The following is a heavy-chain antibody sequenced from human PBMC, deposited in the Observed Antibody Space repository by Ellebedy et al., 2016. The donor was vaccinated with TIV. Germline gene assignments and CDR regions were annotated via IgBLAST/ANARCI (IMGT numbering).Heavy chain of an antibody. CDR3: ASPGTIGPQDTFDS. CDR2: IYLHDSQA. CDR1: GDKFQTHY. Sequence: GGSLRLXXRDSGDKFQTHYIGWVRQVPGKGLEWMGIIYLHDSQATYSPSFEGQVTISADKSTKAAFLQWSSLQASDTAMYFCASPGTIGPQDTFDSWGQGTMVTVSS. V-gene: IGHV5-51*01. D-gene: IGHD3-9*01. J-gene: IGHJ3*02.